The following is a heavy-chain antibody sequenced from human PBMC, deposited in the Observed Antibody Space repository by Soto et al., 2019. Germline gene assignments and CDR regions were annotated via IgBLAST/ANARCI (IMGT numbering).Heavy chain of an antibody. D-gene: IGHD1-26*01. CDR1: GGTFSSYA. Sequence: QVQLVQSGAEVKKPGSSVKVSCKASGGTFSSYAISWVRQAPGQGLEWMGGIIPIFGTANYAQKFQGRVTITADKSTSTAYMELGSMRSEDRAVYYCARGGGRGGSYYGDHWGQGTLVTVSS. CDR2: IIPIFGTA. J-gene: IGHJ4*02. V-gene: IGHV1-69*06. CDR3: ARGGGRGGSYYGDH.